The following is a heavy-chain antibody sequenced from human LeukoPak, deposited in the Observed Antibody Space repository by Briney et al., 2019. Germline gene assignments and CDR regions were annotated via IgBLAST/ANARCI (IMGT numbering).Heavy chain of an antibody. CDR2: ISHSGST. J-gene: IGHJ4*02. CDR1: GGSFSGYY. Sequence: SETLSLTCAVYGGSFSGYYWSWIRQPPGKGLEWIGEISHSGSTNYNPSLKSRVTISVDTSKNQFSLKLSSVTAADTAVYYCARGPRRGYSGYGPSPFDYWGQGTLVTVSS. CDR3: ARGPRRGYSGYGPSPFDY. D-gene: IGHD5-12*01. V-gene: IGHV4-34*01.